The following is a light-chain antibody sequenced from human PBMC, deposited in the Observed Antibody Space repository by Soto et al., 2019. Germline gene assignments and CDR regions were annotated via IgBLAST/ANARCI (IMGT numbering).Light chain of an antibody. CDR2: GAS. J-gene: IGKJ1*01. CDR3: QQYENSPWT. CDR1: QSVSRNY. Sequence: EIVLTQSPGTLSLSPGERAILSCRASQSVSRNYLAWYQQKPGQAPRLLIYGASSRATGIPDRFSGSGSGTDFTLTISRLEPEDFAVYHCQQYENSPWTFGQGTKVEIK. V-gene: IGKV3-20*01.